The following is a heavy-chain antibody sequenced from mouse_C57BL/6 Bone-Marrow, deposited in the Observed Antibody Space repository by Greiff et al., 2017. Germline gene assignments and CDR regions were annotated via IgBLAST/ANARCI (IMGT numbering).Heavy chain of an antibody. V-gene: IGHV5-4*03. CDR1: GFTFSSYA. Sequence: EVKVVESGGGLVKPGGSLKLSCAASGFTFSSYAMSWVRQPPEKRLEWVATISDGGSYTYYPDNVKGRFTISRDNAKNNLYLQMSHLKSEDTAMYYCARGRLRYFDYWGQGTTRTVSS. D-gene: IGHD1-1*01. J-gene: IGHJ2*01. CDR3: ARGRLRYFDY. CDR2: ISDGGSYT.